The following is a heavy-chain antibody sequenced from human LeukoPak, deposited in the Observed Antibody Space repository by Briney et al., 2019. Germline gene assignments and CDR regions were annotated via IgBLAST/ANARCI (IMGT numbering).Heavy chain of an antibody. CDR2: ISGSGDST. V-gene: IGHV3-23*01. D-gene: IGHD3-3*01. J-gene: IGHJ4*02. Sequence: GGFLRLSCAASGFTFSSYAMSWVRQAPGKGLEWVSTISGSGDSTYYADSVKGRFTISRDNSKNTLYLQMNSLRADDTAVYYCAKKWSGYYPFDYWGQGTLVTVSS. CDR1: GFTFSSYA. CDR3: AKKWSGYYPFDY.